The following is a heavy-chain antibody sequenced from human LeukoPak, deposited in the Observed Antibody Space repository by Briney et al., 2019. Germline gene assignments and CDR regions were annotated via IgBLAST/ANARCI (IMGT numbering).Heavy chain of an antibody. D-gene: IGHD7-27*01. CDR2: IYYSGST. CDR1: GGSISSGGYY. J-gene: IGHJ4*02. Sequence: SQTLSLTCTVSGGSISSGGYYWSWIRQHPGKGLEWIGYIYYSGSTYYNPSLKSRVTISVDTSKNQFSLKLSSVTAADTAVYYCARDREYWGYFDYWGQGTLVTVSS. V-gene: IGHV4-31*03. CDR3: ARDREYWGYFDY.